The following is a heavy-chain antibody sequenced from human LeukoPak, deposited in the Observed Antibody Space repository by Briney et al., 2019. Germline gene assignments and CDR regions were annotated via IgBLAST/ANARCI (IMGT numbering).Heavy chain of an antibody. V-gene: IGHV3-23*01. CDR2: ISGSGGST. Sequence: GGSLRLSCAASGFTFSSYAMSWVRQAPGKGLEWVSAISGSGGSTYYADSVKGRFTISRDNSKNTLYLQMNSLRAEDTAVYYCAKGTYYYGSGSYYPYWGQGTLVTVSS. J-gene: IGHJ4*02. CDR1: GFTFSSYA. CDR3: AKGTYYYGSGSYYPY. D-gene: IGHD3-10*01.